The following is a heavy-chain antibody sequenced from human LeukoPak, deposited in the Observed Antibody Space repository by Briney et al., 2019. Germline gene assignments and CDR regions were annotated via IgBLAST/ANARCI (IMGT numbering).Heavy chain of an antibody. Sequence: GGSLRLSCAASGFTFSNYAMSWVRQAPGKGLEWVSAISSGSTIYYADSVKGRFTISRDNSKNTVYPQMNSLRAEDTAVYYCAKKMGYCSGGSCYSDYWGQGTLVTVSS. CDR2: ISSGSTI. V-gene: IGHV3-23*01. CDR1: GFTFSNYA. CDR3: AKKMGYCSGGSCYSDY. D-gene: IGHD2-15*01. J-gene: IGHJ4*02.